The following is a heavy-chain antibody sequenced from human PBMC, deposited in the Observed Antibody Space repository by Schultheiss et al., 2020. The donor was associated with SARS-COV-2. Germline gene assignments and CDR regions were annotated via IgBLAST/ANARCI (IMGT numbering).Heavy chain of an antibody. V-gene: IGHV3-49*03. CDR2: IRSKAYGGTT. J-gene: IGHJ3*02. D-gene: IGHD3-22*01. CDR1: GFTFGDYA. Sequence: GGSLRLSCTASGFTFGDYAMSWFRQAPGKGLEWVGFIRSKAYGGTTEYAASVKGRFTISRDDSKSIAYLQMNSLKTEDTAVYYCTRVGAYYDSSGYEDAFDIWGQGTMVAVSS. CDR3: TRVGAYYDSSGYEDAFDI.